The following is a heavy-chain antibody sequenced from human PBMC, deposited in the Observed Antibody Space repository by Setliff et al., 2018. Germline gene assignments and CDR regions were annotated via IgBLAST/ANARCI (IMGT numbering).Heavy chain of an antibody. CDR2: IYTDGTT. Sequence: SETLSLTCTVSGASLRGGSNYWGWFRQPAGKGLEWIGRIYTDGTTNYSPSLKSRVTISADTSQNHFSLRMSSVSAADTAVYYCATLTVAGAGTFDLWGQGTLVTVSS. V-gene: IGHV4-61*02. J-gene: IGHJ4*02. CDR1: GASLRGGSNY. D-gene: IGHD6-19*01. CDR3: ATLTVAGAGTFDL.